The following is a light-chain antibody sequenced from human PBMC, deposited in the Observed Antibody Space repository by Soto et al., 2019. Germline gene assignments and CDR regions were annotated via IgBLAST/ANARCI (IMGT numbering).Light chain of an antibody. CDR1: SSDVGGYNY. J-gene: IGLJ2*01. CDR2: DVS. V-gene: IGLV2-11*01. Sequence: QSVLTQPRSVSGSPGQSVTISCTGTSSDVGGYNYVSWYQQHPGKAPKLMIYDVSKRPSGVPDRFSGSKSGNTASLTISGLQAEDEADYYCCSYAASSSSFGGGTKLTVL. CDR3: CSYAASSSS.